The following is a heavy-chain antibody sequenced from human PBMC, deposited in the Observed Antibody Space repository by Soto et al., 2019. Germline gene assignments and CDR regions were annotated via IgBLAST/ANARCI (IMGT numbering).Heavy chain of an antibody. CDR3: ARYEGATGVGMDV. D-gene: IGHD1-26*01. CDR1: GYTFTGYY. V-gene: IGHV1-2*04. CDR2: INPNSGGT. Sequence: GASVKVSCKASGYTFTGYYMHWVRQAPGQGLEWMGWINPNSGGTNYAQKFQGWVTMTRDTSISTAYMELSRLRSDDTAVYYCARYEGATGVGMDVWGQGTTVTVSS. J-gene: IGHJ6*02.